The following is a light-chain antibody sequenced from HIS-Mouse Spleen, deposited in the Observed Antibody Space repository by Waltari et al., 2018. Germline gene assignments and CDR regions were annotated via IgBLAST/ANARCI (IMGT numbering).Light chain of an antibody. CDR2: EDS. CDR1: ALPKKY. V-gene: IGLV3-10*01. J-gene: IGLJ2*01. Sequence: SYELTQPPSVSVSPGQTARITCSGDALPKKYAYWSQQKSGQAPVLVIYEDSKRPSGIPERFSGSSSGTMATLTISGAQLEDEADYYCYSTDSSGNHRVFGGGTKLTVL. CDR3: YSTDSSGNHRV.